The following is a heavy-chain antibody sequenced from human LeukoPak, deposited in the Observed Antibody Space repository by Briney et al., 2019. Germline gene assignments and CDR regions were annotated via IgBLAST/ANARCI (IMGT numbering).Heavy chain of an antibody. CDR1: GGSISGYY. D-gene: IGHD6-6*01. CDR3: ARSLYGSSPNPYYFDY. CDR2: IYYSGTT. Sequence: SETLSLTCTVSGGSISGYYWSWIWQPPGRGLEWIGYIYYSGTTNYNPSLKSRVTISVDTSNNHFSLNLTSVTAADTAMYYCARSLYGSSPNPYYFDYWGQGTLVTVSS. V-gene: IGHV4-59*01. J-gene: IGHJ4*02.